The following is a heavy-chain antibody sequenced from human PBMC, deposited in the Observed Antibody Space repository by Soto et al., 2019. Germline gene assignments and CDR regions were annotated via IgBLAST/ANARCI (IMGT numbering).Heavy chain of an antibody. CDR1: GGTFSSYA. CDR3: ARLPSEFSIIGSRAAFDI. Sequence: SSVKFSFKASGGTFSSYAISWVRQAPGQGLDCIGGIIPIFGTANYAQKFQGRVTITAEESTSTAYMELSSLRSEDTAVYYCARLPSEFSIIGSRAAFDIWGQGTMDTVSS. CDR2: IIPIFGTA. J-gene: IGHJ3*02. D-gene: IGHD3-10*01. V-gene: IGHV1-69*13.